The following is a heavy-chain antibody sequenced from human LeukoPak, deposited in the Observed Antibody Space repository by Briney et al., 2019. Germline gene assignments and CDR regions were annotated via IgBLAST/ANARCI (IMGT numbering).Heavy chain of an antibody. J-gene: IGHJ4*02. CDR2: ISADSATT. V-gene: IGHV3-74*01. D-gene: IGHD3-10*01. CDR3: ARKSSSGNYPLDY. Sequence: GGSLRLSCVASGFTFSRYWMHWVRQAPGKGLVWVSVISADSATTFYADSVKGRFTISRDNAKNTVFLQMSSLRAEDTALYYCARKSSSGNYPLDYWGQGTLVTVSS. CDR1: GFTFSRYW.